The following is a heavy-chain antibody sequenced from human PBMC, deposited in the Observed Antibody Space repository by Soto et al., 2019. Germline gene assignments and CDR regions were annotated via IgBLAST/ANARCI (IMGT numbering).Heavy chain of an antibody. V-gene: IGHV4-31*03. Sequence: QVQLQESGPGLVKPSQTLSLTCTVSGGSISSGGYYWSWIRQHPGKGLEWIGYIYYSGSTYYNPSLKSRVTISVDTSTNTFSLKLSSVTAADTAVYYCARDTYYYDSSGYYSRYYYYGMDVWGQGTTVTVSS. CDR1: GGSISSGGYY. CDR3: ARDTYYYDSSGYYSRYYYYGMDV. D-gene: IGHD3-22*01. J-gene: IGHJ6*02. CDR2: IYYSGST.